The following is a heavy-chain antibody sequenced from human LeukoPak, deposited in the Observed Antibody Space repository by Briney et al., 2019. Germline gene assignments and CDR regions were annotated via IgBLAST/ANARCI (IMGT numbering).Heavy chain of an antibody. CDR2: IRYDGSNK. D-gene: IGHD5-18*01. CDR3: AKDATGYSYGAQGAFDI. Sequence: GGSLRLSCAASGFTFSSYGMHWVGQAPGKGLEWVAFIRYDGSNKYYADSVKGRFTISRDNSKNTLYLQMNSLRAEDTAVYYCAKDATGYSYGAQGAFDIWGQGTMVTVSS. J-gene: IGHJ3*02. CDR1: GFTFSSYG. V-gene: IGHV3-30*02.